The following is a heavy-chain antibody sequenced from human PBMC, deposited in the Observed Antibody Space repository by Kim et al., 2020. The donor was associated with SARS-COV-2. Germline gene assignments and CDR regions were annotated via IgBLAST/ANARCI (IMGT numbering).Heavy chain of an antibody. V-gene: IGHV1-46*01. Sequence: ASVKVSCKASGYTFTTYYMHWVRQAPGQGLEWMGIINPGGGSTSYAQKFQGRVTMTRDTSTSTVYMELSSLRSEDTSVYYCAREEINPYDTSGYSGKGFDYWGQGTLVTVSS. CDR1: GYTFTTYY. J-gene: IGHJ4*02. D-gene: IGHD3-22*01. CDR2: INPGGGST. CDR3: AREEINPYDTSGYSGKGFDY.